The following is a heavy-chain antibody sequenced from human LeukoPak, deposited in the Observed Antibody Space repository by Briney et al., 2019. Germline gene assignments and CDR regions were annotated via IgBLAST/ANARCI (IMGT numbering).Heavy chain of an antibody. V-gene: IGHV1-69*04. CDR3: ARGGLGYGGNQPFDY. Sequence: SVKVSCKASGGTFSSYAISWVRQAPGQGLEWMGRIIPILGIANYAQKFQGRVTITADKSTSTAYMELSSLRSEDTAVYYCARGGLGYGGNQPFDYWGQGTLVTVSS. CDR1: GGTFSSYA. CDR2: IIPILGIA. J-gene: IGHJ4*02. D-gene: IGHD4-23*01.